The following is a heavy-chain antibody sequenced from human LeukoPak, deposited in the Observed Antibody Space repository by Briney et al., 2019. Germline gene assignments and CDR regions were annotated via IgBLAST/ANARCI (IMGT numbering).Heavy chain of an antibody. CDR2: IIPIFGTA. J-gene: IGHJ4*02. CDR3: ASSSGPLSLFDY. V-gene: IGHV1-69*05. D-gene: IGHD3-16*02. Sequence: ASVKVSCKASGGTFSSYAISWVRQAPGQGLEWMGGIIPIFGTANYAQKFQGRVTITTDESTSTAYMELSSLRSEDTAVYYCASSSGPLSLFDYWGQGTLVTVSS. CDR1: GGTFSSYA.